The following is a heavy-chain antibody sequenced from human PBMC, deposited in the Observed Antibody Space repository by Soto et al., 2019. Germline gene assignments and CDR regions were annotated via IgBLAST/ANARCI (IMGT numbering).Heavy chain of an antibody. J-gene: IGHJ4*02. CDR1: GGTFSSYA. V-gene: IGHV1-69*01. CDR2: IIPIFGTA. Sequence: QVQLVQSGAEVKKPGSSVKVSCKASGGTFSSYAISWVRQAPGQGLEWMGGIIPIFGTANYAQKFQGRFTITADESTSTAYMELSSLRSEDTAVYYCARDGGAYCGGDCYEYYFDYWGQGALVTVSS. D-gene: IGHD2-21*02. CDR3: ARDGGAYCGGDCYEYYFDY.